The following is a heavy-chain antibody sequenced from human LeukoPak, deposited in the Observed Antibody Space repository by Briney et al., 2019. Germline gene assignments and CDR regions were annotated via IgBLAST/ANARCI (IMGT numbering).Heavy chain of an antibody. D-gene: IGHD5-24*01. CDR3: ARGDGYNFFDS. J-gene: IGHJ4*02. CDR1: GFTVSRYY. V-gene: IGHV3-66*01. Sequence: PGGSLRLSCAASGFTVSRYYMSWVRHAPGKGLEWVSVFYIDGNTYYADSVRGRFTISRDNSKNTVYLQMNSLRAEDTALYYCARGDGYNFFDSWGQGTLVTVSS. CDR2: FYIDGNT.